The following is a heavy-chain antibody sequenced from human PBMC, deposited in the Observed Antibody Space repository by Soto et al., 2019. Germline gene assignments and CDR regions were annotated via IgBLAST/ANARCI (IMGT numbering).Heavy chain of an antibody. CDR1: GGSVSNYY. J-gene: IGHJ6*02. Sequence: SETLSLTCTVSGGSVSNYYWTWIRQPPGKGLEWISYINYSGSTDHSPSLKSRVTISLDTSKNQFSLGLISVTAADTAVYYCARLAPRYRIRDYNYYSLDFWGQGTTVTVSS. D-gene: IGHD3-16*02. CDR2: INYSGST. CDR3: ARLAPRYRIRDYNYYSLDF. V-gene: IGHV4-59*02.